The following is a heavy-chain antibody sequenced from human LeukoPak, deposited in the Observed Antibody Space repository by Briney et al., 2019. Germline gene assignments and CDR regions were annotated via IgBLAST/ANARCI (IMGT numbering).Heavy chain of an antibody. Sequence: GASVKVSCKASGYTFTSYGISWVRQAPGQGLEWMGWISAYNGNTNYAQKLQGRVTMTTDTSTSTAYMELRSLRSDDTAVYYCARDHAGPYGDSSGYYDYWGQGTLVTVSS. D-gene: IGHD3-22*01. CDR1: GYTFTSYG. V-gene: IGHV1-18*01. CDR2: ISAYNGNT. J-gene: IGHJ4*02. CDR3: ARDHAGPYGDSSGYYDY.